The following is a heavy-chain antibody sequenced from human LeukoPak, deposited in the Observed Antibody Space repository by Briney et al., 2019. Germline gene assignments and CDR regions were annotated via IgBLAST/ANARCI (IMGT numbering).Heavy chain of an antibody. CDR1: GFTFSSYA. J-gene: IGHJ5*02. V-gene: IGHV3-21*01. D-gene: IGHD3-22*01. CDR2: IRSSSSYI. CDR3: ARDGITMIVPNWFDP. Sequence: GRSLRLSCAASGFTFSSYAMSWVRQAPGKGLEWVSSIRSSSSYIYYADSVKGRFTISRDNAKNSLYLQMNSLRAEDTAVYYCARDGITMIVPNWFDPWGQGTLVTVSS.